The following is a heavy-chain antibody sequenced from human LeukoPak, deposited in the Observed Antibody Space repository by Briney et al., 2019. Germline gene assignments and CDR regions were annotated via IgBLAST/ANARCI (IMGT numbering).Heavy chain of an antibody. Sequence: GGSLRLSCAASGFTFSSYWMSWVRQAPGKGLEWVANIKQDGSEKYYVDSVKGRFTISRDNAKNSLYLQMNSLRAEDTAVYYCARVVWDYGDYEYYFDYWGQGTLVTVSS. CDR2: IKQDGSEK. CDR3: ARVVWDYGDYEYYFDY. V-gene: IGHV3-7*01. D-gene: IGHD4-17*01. J-gene: IGHJ4*02. CDR1: GFTFSSYW.